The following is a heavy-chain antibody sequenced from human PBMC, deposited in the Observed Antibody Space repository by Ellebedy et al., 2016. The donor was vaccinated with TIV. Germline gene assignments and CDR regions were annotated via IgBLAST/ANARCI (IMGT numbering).Heavy chain of an antibody. CDR2: IFDSGST. J-gene: IGHJ4*02. D-gene: IGHD3-16*01. Sequence: MPSETLSLTCTVSGGSISRDSWSWIRQPPGNGLEWVGYIFDSGSTIYNPSLRSRVTISLDRSQKQVSLNLTSVTAADTAVYYCARQKRSDRVTLMSFDTWGRGTLVTVSS. V-gene: IGHV4-59*08. CDR3: ARQKRSDRVTLMSFDT. CDR1: GGSISRDS.